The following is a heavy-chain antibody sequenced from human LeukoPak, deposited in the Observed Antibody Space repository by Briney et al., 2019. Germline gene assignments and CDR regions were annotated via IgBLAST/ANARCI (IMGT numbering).Heavy chain of an antibody. D-gene: IGHD4-17*01. V-gene: IGHV3-7*01. CDR3: ATDYGDYAYYVDY. Sequence: PGGSLRLSWVASGFTFSRSWMGWVRQAPGKGLEWVANIKQDGSEKYYVDSVKGRFTISRDNAKNSLFLQMISLRAEDTALYFCATDYGDYAYYVDYWGQGTLVSVSS. CDR2: IKQDGSEK. J-gene: IGHJ4*02. CDR1: GFTFSRSW.